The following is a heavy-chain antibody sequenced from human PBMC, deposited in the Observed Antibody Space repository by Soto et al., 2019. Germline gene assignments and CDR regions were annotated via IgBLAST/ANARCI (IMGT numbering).Heavy chain of an antibody. CDR2: IYYSGST. D-gene: IGHD2-15*01. CDR1: GGSISSYY. Sequence: SETLSLTCTVSGGSISSYYWSWIRQPPGKGLEWIGYIYYSGSTNYNPSLKSRVTISVDTSKNQFSLKLSSVTAADTAVYYCVRQGGWFYFDYWGQGTLVTVSS. CDR3: VRQGGWFYFDY. J-gene: IGHJ4*02. V-gene: IGHV4-59*01.